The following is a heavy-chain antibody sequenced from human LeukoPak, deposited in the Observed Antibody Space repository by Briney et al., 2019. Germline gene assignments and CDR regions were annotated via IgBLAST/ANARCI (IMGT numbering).Heavy chain of an antibody. Sequence: SAVKVSCKASGGTFSRYAISWVRQAPGHGPEGMGGIMPIFCTANYAQKLQGRVTSTADRSTSTVNMELNSLRSEGTAVYYCVTIAPLKAVGVQSPTHWFDSWGQGTLVTVSS. V-gene: IGHV1-69*06. CDR1: GGTFSRYA. D-gene: IGHD6-19*01. J-gene: IGHJ5*01. CDR3: VTIAPLKAVGVQSPTHWFDS. CDR2: IMPIFCTA.